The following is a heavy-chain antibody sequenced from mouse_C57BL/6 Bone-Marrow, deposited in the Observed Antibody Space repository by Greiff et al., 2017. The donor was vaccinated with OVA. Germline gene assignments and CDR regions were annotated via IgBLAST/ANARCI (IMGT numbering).Heavy chain of an antibody. V-gene: IGHV1-81*01. CDR3: AREAMVTFDY. J-gene: IGHJ2*01. Sequence: QVQLQQSGAELARPGASVKLSCKASGYTFTSSGISWVKQRTGQGLEWIGEIYPRSGNPYYNEKFKGKATLTADKSSSTAYMELRSLTSEDSAVYFCAREAMVTFDYWGQGTTLTVAS. D-gene: IGHD2-2*01. CDR1: GYTFTSSG. CDR2: IYPRSGNP.